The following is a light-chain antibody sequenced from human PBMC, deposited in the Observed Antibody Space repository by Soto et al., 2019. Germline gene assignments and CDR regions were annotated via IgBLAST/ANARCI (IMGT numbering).Light chain of an antibody. V-gene: IGKV2-28*01. J-gene: IGKJ4*01. CDR3: MQALQTPQLT. CDR2: LGS. CDR1: QSLLHSNGYTY. Sequence: IVMTQSPLSLPVTPGEPASISCRSSQSLLHSNGYTYLDWYLQKPGQSPQLLIYLGSSRASGVPDRFSGSGSGTDFTLKISRVEAEDVGVYYCMQALQTPQLTFCGGTKVEIK.